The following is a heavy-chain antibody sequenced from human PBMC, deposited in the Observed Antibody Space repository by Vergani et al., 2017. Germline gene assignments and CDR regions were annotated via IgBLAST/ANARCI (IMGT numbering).Heavy chain of an antibody. CDR2: IYTSGGT. V-gene: IGHV4-61*02. Sequence: QVQLQESGPGLAKPSQTLPLTCTVLGGPISSGSYYWSWIRQPAGKGLEWIGRIYTSGGTNYSPSLKSRVIISVDTSKNQFSLKLSSVTAADTAVYYCARDRGGSYPEEAFDIWGQGTMVTVSS. CDR3: ARDRGGSYPEEAFDI. J-gene: IGHJ3*02. D-gene: IGHD1-26*01. CDR1: GGPISSGSYY.